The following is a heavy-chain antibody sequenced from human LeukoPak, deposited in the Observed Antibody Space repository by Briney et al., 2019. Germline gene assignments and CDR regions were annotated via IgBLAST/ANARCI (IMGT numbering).Heavy chain of an antibody. CDR1: GFTFSSYW. J-gene: IGHJ3*02. D-gene: IGHD6-13*01. CDR3: ARTSSSSWYAFDI. CDR2: IKQDGSEK. Sequence: QPGGSLRLSCAASGFTFSSYWMSWVRQAPGKGLEWVANIKQDGSEKYYVDSVKGRFTISRDNAKNSLYLQMNSLRAEDTAVYYCARTSSSSWYAFDIWGQGTMVTVSS. V-gene: IGHV3-7*01.